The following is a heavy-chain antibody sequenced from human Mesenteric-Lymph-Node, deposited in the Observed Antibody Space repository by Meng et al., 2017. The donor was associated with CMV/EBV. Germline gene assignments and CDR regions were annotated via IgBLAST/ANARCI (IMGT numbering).Heavy chain of an antibody. J-gene: IGHJ4*02. CDR1: GFTFSSYW. CDR2: INSDGSST. D-gene: IGHD3-3*01. CDR3: AKAPRGDFWSGYYMSY. Sequence: GESLKISCAASGFTFSSYWMHWVRQAPGKGLVWVSRINSDGSSTSYADSVKGRFTISRDNAKNTLYLQMNSLRAEDTAVYYCAKAPRGDFWSGYYMSYWGQGTLVTVSS. V-gene: IGHV3-74*01.